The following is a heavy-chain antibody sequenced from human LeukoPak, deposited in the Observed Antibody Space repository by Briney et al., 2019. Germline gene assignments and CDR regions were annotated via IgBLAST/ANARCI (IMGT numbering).Heavy chain of an antibody. Sequence: SETLSLTCTVSGGSISSYYWSWIRQPPGKGLEWIGYIYYSGSTNYNPSLKSRVTISVDTSKNQFSLKLSSVTAADTAVYYCARAIGYGSGSYYAESGAFDIWGEGTMVTVSS. CDR3: ARAIGYGSGSYYAESGAFDI. CDR2: IYYSGST. J-gene: IGHJ3*02. V-gene: IGHV4-59*01. D-gene: IGHD3-10*01. CDR1: GGSISSYY.